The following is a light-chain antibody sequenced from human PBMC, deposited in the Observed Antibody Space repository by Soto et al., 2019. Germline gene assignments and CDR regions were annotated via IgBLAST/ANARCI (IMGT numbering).Light chain of an antibody. V-gene: IGKV4-1*01. CDR2: CAP. CDR3: QKYYSTLII. CDR1: QSVLYSSNNKNY. J-gene: IGKJ4*01. Sequence: DMVMTHAPDSLAVSRGDRTTINCKSRQSVLYSSNNKNYLAWYQQKPGQPPKLLIYCAPTRESGVPHRFRGSASGRDSTLTLSCLQAEDAAVYYCQKYYSTLIIFGGGTKVDIK.